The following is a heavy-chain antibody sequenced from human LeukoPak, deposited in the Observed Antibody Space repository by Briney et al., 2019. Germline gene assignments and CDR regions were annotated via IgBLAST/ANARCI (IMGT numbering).Heavy chain of an antibody. V-gene: IGHV3-49*04. J-gene: IGHJ4*02. CDR2: IRSTAYGATT. D-gene: IGHD6-13*01. CDR1: GFIFGDYA. CDR3: TRGVYQLLYFDY. Sequence: GGSLRLSCTASGFIFGDYAMSWVSQAPEKGLEWVAFIRSTAYGATTEYAASVKDRFTISRDDSKRIAYLQMNSLKTDDTAVYYCTRGVYQLLYFDYWGQGALVTVSS.